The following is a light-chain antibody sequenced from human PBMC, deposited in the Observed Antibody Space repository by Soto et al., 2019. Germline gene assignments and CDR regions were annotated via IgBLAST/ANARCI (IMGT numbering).Light chain of an antibody. CDR1: SSGVGSYNL. J-gene: IGLJ2*01. V-gene: IGLV2-23*01. CDR2: EGS. CDR3: CSYAGSSTSVV. Sequence: QSALTQPASVSGSPEQSITISCTGTSSGVGSYNLVSWYQQHPGKAPKLMIYEGSKRPSGVSNRFSGSKSGNTASLTISGLQAEDEADYYCCSYAGSSTSVVFGGGTKLTVL.